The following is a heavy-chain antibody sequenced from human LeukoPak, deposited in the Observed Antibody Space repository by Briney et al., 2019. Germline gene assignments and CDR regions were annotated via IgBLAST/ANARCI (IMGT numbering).Heavy chain of an antibody. D-gene: IGHD6-25*01. V-gene: IGHV4-34*01. CDR3: ATCAAPTRPGWLDP. Sequence: PSETLSLTCAVYGGSFSGYYWSWIRQPPGKGLEWVGEINHSGSTNYNPSLKRRVTISVDTSKNQFSLKLSSVTAADTAVYYCATCAAPTRPGWLDPWGQGTLVTVSS. J-gene: IGHJ5*02. CDR2: INHSGST. CDR1: GGSFSGYY.